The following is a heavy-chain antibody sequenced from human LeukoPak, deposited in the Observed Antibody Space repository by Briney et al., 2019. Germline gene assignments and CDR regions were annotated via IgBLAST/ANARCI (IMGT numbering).Heavy chain of an antibody. CDR3: ARDLYYYGSGPIYGMDV. J-gene: IGHJ6*02. CDR2: ISYDGSNK. D-gene: IGHD3-10*01. V-gene: IGHV3-30-3*01. CDR1: GFTFSSYA. Sequence: SGGSLRLSCAASGFTFSSYAMHWVRQAPGKGLEWVAVISYDGSNKYYADSVKGRFTISRDNAKNSLYLQMNSLRAEDTAVYYCARDLYYYGSGPIYGMDVWGQGTTVTVSS.